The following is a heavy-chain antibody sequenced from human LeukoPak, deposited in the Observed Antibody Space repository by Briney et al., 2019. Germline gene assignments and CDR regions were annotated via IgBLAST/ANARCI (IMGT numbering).Heavy chain of an antibody. CDR2: ISGDGAST. CDR3: AKDQIGWAPGYVSGPLDQ. Sequence: GGSLRLSCAASGFTFAIHAMTWVRQAPGKGLEWVSGISGDGASTHYAESVKGQFTISRDNSQNTLFLQMNSLRVEDTAVYYCAKDQIGWAPGYVSGPLDQWGQGTLVTVSS. V-gene: IGHV3-23*01. CDR1: GFTFAIHA. D-gene: IGHD6-19*01. J-gene: IGHJ4*02.